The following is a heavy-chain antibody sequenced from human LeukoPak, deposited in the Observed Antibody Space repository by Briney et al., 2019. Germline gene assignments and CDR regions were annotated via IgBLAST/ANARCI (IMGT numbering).Heavy chain of an antibody. Sequence: GGSLRLSCAASGFTFSSYWMSWVRQAPGKGLEWVSNIKQDGGEKYYVDSVKGRFTISREDTKNSLYLKMNSMRVEDTAVYYCARDSLLWTHRDWGQGTLVTVSS. V-gene: IGHV3-7*01. J-gene: IGHJ4*02. D-gene: IGHD3-10*01. CDR3: ARDSLLWTHRD. CDR1: GFTFSSYW. CDR2: IKQDGGEK.